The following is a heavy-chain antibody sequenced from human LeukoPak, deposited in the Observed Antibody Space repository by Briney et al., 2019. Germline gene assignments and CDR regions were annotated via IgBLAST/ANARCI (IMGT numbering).Heavy chain of an antibody. CDR2: IYPSDSDA. CDR3: ARRNYDILTGYYNDYFDY. Sequence: GESLKISCKASGYRFTSYWIGWVRQMPGKGLEWVGIIYPSDSDARYSPSFQGQVTISADKSVNTAYLQWSSLKASDTAMYYCARRNYDILTGYYNDYFDYWGQGTLVTVSS. CDR1: GYRFTSYW. D-gene: IGHD3-9*01. J-gene: IGHJ4*02. V-gene: IGHV5-51*01.